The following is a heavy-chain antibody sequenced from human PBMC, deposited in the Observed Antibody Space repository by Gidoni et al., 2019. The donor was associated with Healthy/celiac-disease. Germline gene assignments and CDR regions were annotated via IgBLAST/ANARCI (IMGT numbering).Heavy chain of an antibody. CDR3: ARDFLVSSIAALVHYGMDV. Sequence: QVQLQASGPGLVKPSETLSLTCTVSGGSISSYYWSWIRQPAGKGLEWIGRIYTSGSTNYNPSLKSRVTMSVDTSKNQFSLKLSSVTAADTAVYYCARDFLVSSIAALVHYGMDVWGKGTTVTVSS. CDR1: GGSISSYY. CDR2: IYTSGST. D-gene: IGHD6-6*01. J-gene: IGHJ6*04. V-gene: IGHV4-4*07.